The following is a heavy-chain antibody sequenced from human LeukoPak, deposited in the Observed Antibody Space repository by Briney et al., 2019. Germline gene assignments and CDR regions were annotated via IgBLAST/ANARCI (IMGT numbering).Heavy chain of an antibody. CDR3: ARGGSFVEY. V-gene: IGHV3-48*03. D-gene: IGHD3-10*01. CDR1: GFTFSNYE. Sequence: GGSLRLSCAASGFTFSNYEMHWVRRAPGKGLEWVSYISSSGSTVYYADSVKGRFTVSRDNAKNSLYLQMSSLRAEDTAVYYCARGGSFVEYWGQGTLVSVSS. CDR2: ISSSGSTV. J-gene: IGHJ4*02.